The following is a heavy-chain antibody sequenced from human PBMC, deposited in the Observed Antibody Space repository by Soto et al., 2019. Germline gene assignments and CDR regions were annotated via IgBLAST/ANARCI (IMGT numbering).Heavy chain of an antibody. CDR1: GFTFSSYW. D-gene: IGHD3-10*01. CDR2: IKQDGSEK. J-gene: IGHJ4*02. Sequence: PGGSLRLSCAASGFTFSSYWMSWVRQAPGKGLEWVANIKQDGSEKYYVDSVKGRFTISRDNAKNSLYLQMNSLRAEDTAVYYCARAFDVLLWFGELCNYFDYWGQGTLVTVSS. V-gene: IGHV3-7*05. CDR3: ARAFDVLLWFGELCNYFDY.